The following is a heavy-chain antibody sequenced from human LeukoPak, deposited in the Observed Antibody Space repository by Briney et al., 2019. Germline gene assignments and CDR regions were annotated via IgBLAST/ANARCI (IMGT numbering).Heavy chain of an antibody. J-gene: IGHJ6*03. CDR2: IIPIFGTA. Sequence: SVKVSCKASGGTFSSYAISWVRQAPGQGLERMGGIIPIFGTANYAQKFQGRVTITADESTSTAYMELSSLRSEDTAVYYCASNIVVVPAASANPYYYYYYMDVWGKGTTVTVSS. V-gene: IGHV1-69*13. D-gene: IGHD2-2*01. CDR1: GGTFSSYA. CDR3: ASNIVVVPAASANPYYYYYYMDV.